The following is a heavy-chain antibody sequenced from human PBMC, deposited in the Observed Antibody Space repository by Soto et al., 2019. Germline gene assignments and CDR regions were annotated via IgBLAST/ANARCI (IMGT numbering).Heavy chain of an antibody. Sequence: QAHLEQSGTELKRPGASVKVSCKASGYTFSDFDINWLRQASGQGPEWMGWMNAKSGDTFFAQRFQDKFNMTWDTSLSTAYMEVGSLTSDDTAIYYCARGNPFNYAGFHVWGQGTTVAVSS. V-gene: IGHV1-8*01. CDR1: GYTFSDFD. CDR2: MNAKSGDT. CDR3: ARGNPFNYAGFHV. D-gene: IGHD3-16*01. J-gene: IGHJ6*02.